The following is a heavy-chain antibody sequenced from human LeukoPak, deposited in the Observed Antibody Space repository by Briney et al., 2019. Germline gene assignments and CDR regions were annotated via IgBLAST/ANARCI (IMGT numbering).Heavy chain of an antibody. D-gene: IGHD3-10*01. CDR1: GFTFSIYG. V-gene: IGHV3-64D*06. CDR3: VKNYYGSETYTGYYFYGMDV. CDR2: ISPNGGRT. Sequence: GGSLRLSCSASGFTFSIYGMHWVRQAPGKGLEYVSAISPNGGRTYYADTVKGRFTISRDNSKNTLYLQMSTLGVEDTAVYYCVKNYYGSETYTGYYFYGMDVWGQGTTVTVSS. J-gene: IGHJ6*02.